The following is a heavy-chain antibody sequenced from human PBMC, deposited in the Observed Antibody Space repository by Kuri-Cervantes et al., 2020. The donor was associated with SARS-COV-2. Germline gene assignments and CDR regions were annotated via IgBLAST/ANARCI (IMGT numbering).Heavy chain of an antibody. CDR1: GFLFSASA. V-gene: IGHV3-73*01. CDR2: VRGKANNYAT. Sequence: GGSLRLSCEVSGFLFSASAIHWVRQASGKGLEWVGRVRGKANNYATAYAASVKGRFTISRDDSKNMAYLQMNSLKTEDTAVYYCTRNQALGDSFDIWGQGTMVTVSS. J-gene: IGHJ3*02. CDR3: TRNQALGDSFDI. D-gene: IGHD7-27*01.